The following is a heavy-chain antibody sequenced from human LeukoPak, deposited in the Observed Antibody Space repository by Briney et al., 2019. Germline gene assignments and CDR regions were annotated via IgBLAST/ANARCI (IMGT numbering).Heavy chain of an antibody. CDR1: GVSISSYY. CDR2: IYYSGST. J-gene: IGHJ5*02. CDR3: ARLTGSASELYNCFDP. D-gene: IGHD3-10*01. V-gene: IGHV4-59*08. Sequence: SETLSLTCTASGVSISSYYWSWIRQPPGKGLEWVGNIYYSGSTNYNPSLKSRVTISVDTSKNQFSLKLNSVTAADTAVYYCARLTGSASELYNCFDPWGQGTLVTVSS.